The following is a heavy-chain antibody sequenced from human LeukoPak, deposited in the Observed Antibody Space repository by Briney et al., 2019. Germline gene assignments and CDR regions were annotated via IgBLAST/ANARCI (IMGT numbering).Heavy chain of an antibody. V-gene: IGHV1-24*01. J-gene: IGHJ5*02. D-gene: IGHD3-16*01. CDR2: FDPEDGER. Sequence: ASVKASCKVAGYTLNEVSMHWVRQAPGKGLEWMGGFDPEDGERIYAQKFQGRVTMTEDTSTDTAYMELSSLTSEDTAMYYCAIEKFGLGSPFDPGGQGTLVTVSS. CDR3: AIEKFGLGSPFDP. CDR1: GYTLNEVS.